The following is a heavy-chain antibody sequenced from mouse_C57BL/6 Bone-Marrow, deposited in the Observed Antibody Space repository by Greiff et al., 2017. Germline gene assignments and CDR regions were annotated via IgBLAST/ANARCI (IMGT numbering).Heavy chain of an antibody. V-gene: IGHV1-69*01. Sequence: QVQLQQPGAELVMPGASVKLSCKASGYTFTSYWMHWVKQRPGRGLEWIGEIDPSDSYTNYNQKFKGKSTLTVDKSSSTAYMQLSSLTSEDSAVYYCARDGIDYWGQGTTRTVAS. CDR1: GYTFTSYW. CDR2: IDPSDSYT. CDR3: ARDGIDY. J-gene: IGHJ2*01.